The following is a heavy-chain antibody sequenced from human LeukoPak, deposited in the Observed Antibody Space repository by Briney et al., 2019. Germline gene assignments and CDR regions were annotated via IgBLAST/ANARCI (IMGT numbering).Heavy chain of an antibody. CDR1: GFTFSNYG. Sequence: GGSLRLSCATSGFTFSNYGMHWVRQALGKGLDWVAFIRYDGSNEYYADSVKGRFTISRDNSKNTLYLQMNSLRAEDTAVYYCAGSLYCTNGICYTRWYFDYWGQGTLVTVSS. J-gene: IGHJ4*02. D-gene: IGHD2-8*01. CDR2: IRYDGSNE. V-gene: IGHV3-30*02. CDR3: AGSLYCTNGICYTRWYFDY.